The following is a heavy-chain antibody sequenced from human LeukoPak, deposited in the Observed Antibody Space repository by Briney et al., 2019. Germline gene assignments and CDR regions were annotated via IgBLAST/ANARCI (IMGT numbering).Heavy chain of an antibody. CDR1: GFTFSSYG. V-gene: IGHV3-30*18. CDR2: ISYDGSDK. D-gene: IGHD1-1*01. J-gene: IGHJ5*02. Sequence: GRSLRLSCAASGFTFSSYGMHWVRQAPGKGLEWVAVISYDGSDKYYADSVKGRFTISRDNSKNTLYLQMNSLRAEDTAVYYCAKARNWKYNWFDPWGQGTLVTVSS. CDR3: AKARNWKYNWFDP.